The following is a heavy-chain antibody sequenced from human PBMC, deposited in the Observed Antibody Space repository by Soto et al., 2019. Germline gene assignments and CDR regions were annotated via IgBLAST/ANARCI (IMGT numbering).Heavy chain of an antibody. D-gene: IGHD6-13*01. J-gene: IGHJ4*02. CDR3: ARGEAAAGPGGFDY. Sequence: QVQLQQWGAGLLKPSETLSLTCAVYGGSFSGYYWSWIRQPPGKGLEWIGEINHSGSTNYNPSLKSRVTISVDTSKNQFSLKLSSVTVADTAVYYCARGEAAAGPGGFDYWGQGTLVTVSS. CDR2: INHSGST. V-gene: IGHV4-34*01. CDR1: GGSFSGYY.